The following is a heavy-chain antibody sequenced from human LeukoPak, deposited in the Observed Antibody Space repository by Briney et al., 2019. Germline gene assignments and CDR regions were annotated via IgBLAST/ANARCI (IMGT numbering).Heavy chain of an antibody. D-gene: IGHD3-10*01. CDR3: ASRGHVGSGTYSPYDY. CDR1: GFTFSSYA. J-gene: IGHJ4*02. CDR2: ISGSGGRT. Sequence: PGGSLRLPCAASGFTFSSYAMSWVRQAPGKGLEWVSVISGSGGRTYYADSVKGRFTISRDNSRNTVYLQMTGLRAEDTAVYYCASRGHVGSGTYSPYDYWGQGTLVTVSS. V-gene: IGHV3-23*01.